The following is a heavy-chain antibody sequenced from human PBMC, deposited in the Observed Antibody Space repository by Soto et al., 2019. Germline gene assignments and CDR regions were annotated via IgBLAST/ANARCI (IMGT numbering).Heavy chain of an antibody. CDR1: GFIVSSNY. CDR3: ARNPLSSGWYFSP. D-gene: IGHD6-13*01. CDR2: IYSGGNT. J-gene: IGHJ5*02. Sequence: GGSLRLSCAASGFIVSSNYMSWVRQAPGKGLELVSLIYSGGNTFYADSVKGRFTISRDNSKNTLYLQMNSLRAEDTAIYYCARNPLSSGWYFSPWGQGTLVTVSS. V-gene: IGHV3-66*01.